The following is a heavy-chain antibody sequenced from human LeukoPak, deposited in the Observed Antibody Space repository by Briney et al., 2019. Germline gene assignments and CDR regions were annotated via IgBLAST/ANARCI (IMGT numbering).Heavy chain of an antibody. CDR2: IYYSGST. D-gene: IGHD3-10*01. Sequence: SSETLSLTCTVSGGSISSSSYYWGWIRQPPGKGLEWIGSIYYSGSTYYNPSLKSRVTISVDTSKNQFSLKLSSVAAADTAVYYCARHGGSGSSATRFDYWGQGTLVTVSS. CDR3: ARHGGSGSSATRFDY. CDR1: GGSISSSSYY. J-gene: IGHJ4*02. V-gene: IGHV4-39*01.